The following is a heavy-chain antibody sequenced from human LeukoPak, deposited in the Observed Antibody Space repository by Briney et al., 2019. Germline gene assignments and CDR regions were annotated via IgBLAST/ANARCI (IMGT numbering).Heavy chain of an antibody. CDR2: ISGDGSTT. CDR1: GFTFSSYW. J-gene: IGHJ4*02. Sequence: GGSLRLSCAASGFTFSSYWMHWVRQAPGMGLVWVSRISGDGSTTSYADSVKGRFIISRDNAQNTLYLQMNSLRAEDTAVYYCARLDILTGNYYYFNFWGQGTLVTVSS. V-gene: IGHV3-74*01. D-gene: IGHD3-9*01. CDR3: ARLDILTGNYYYFNF.